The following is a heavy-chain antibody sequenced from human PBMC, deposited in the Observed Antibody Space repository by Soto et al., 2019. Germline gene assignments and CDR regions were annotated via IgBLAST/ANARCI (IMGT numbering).Heavy chain of an antibody. J-gene: IGHJ4*02. CDR1: GFTFSTYV. CDR3: AKEGVWLNLGYCGGASCYGGQTDY. Sequence: QVQLVESGGGVVQPGRSLRLSCAASGFTFSTYVMHWVRQAPGKGLEWVAVISYDGSYKYYTDSVKGRFTISRDNSKNTLYLQMNSLRAEDTAVYYCAKEGVWLNLGYCGGASCYGGQTDYWGQGTLVTVSS. D-gene: IGHD2-15*01. CDR2: ISYDGSYK. V-gene: IGHV3-30*18.